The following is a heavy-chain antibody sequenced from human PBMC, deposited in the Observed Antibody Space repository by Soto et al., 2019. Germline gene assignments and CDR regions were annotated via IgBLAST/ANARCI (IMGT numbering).Heavy chain of an antibody. J-gene: IGHJ6*02. CDR2: INPNSGGT. D-gene: IGHD3-10*01. Sequence: ASVKVSCKASGYTFTGYYMHWVRQAPGQGLEWMGWINPNSGGTNYARKFQGRVTMTRDTSISTAYMELSRLRSDATAAYYCARAMVRGVILLSIYYYGMDVWGQGTTVTVSS. V-gene: IGHV1-2*02. CDR1: GYTFTGYY. CDR3: ARAMVRGVILLSIYYYGMDV.